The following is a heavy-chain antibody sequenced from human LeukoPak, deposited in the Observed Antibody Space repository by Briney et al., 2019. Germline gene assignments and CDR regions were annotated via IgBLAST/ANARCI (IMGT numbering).Heavy chain of an antibody. Sequence: SETLSLICTVSGGSISNHYWSWIRQPPGRGLEWIGYIYTSGSTNYNPSLKSRVTISIDTSRNQFSLKLISVTAADTAVYYCARPRVPAAASPFDYWGQGSLVTVSS. CDR1: GGSISNHY. V-gene: IGHV4-4*09. D-gene: IGHD2-2*01. CDR3: ARPRVPAAASPFDY. CDR2: IYTSGST. J-gene: IGHJ4*02.